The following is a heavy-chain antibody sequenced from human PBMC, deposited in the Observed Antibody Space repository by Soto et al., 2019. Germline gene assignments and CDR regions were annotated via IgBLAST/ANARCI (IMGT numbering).Heavy chain of an antibody. J-gene: IGHJ4*02. CDR2: INHSGST. V-gene: IGHV4-34*01. Sequence: PSETLSLICAVYGGSFSGYYWSWIRQPPGKGLEWIGEINHSGSTNYNPSLKSRVTISVDTSKNQFSLKLSSVTAADTAVYYCARVLYLPRITMVRGAFDYWGQGTLVTVSS. CDR3: ARVLYLPRITMVRGAFDY. CDR1: GGSFSGYY. D-gene: IGHD3-10*01.